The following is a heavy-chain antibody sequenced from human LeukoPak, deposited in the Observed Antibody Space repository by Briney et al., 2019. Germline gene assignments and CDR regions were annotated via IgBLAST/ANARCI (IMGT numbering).Heavy chain of an antibody. CDR3: ARPRAAAGEFDY. CDR2: IIPIFGTA. D-gene: IGHD6-13*01. Sequence: GASVKVSCKASGGTFISYAISWVRQAPGQGLEWMGGIIPIFGTANYAQKFQGRVTITADESTSTAYMELSSLRSEDTAVYYCARPRAAAGEFDYWGQGTLVTVSS. CDR1: GGTFISYA. J-gene: IGHJ4*02. V-gene: IGHV1-69*13.